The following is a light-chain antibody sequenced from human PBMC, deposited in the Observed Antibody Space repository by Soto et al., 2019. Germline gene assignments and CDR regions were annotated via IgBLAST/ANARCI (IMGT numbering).Light chain of an antibody. CDR2: EAS. Sequence: DIQLTQSPSLLSASVGDRVTITCRDSHDISTYLAWYQQKPGKAPKLMIYEASTLQSGVPSRFSGSGSGTEFTLTISGLLPEDFATYHCQQLNTLPFTFGQGTRLDTK. CDR1: HDISTY. J-gene: IGKJ5*01. V-gene: IGKV1-9*01. CDR3: QQLNTLPFT.